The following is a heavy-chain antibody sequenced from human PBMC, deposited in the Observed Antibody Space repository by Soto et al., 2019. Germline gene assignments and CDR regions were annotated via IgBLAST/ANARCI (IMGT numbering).Heavy chain of an antibody. V-gene: IGHV3-30-3*01. CDR2: ISFAGITK. CDR1: GFAFSRHA. CDR3: ARYQTLRLPDPLDI. J-gene: IGHJ3*02. Sequence: QVQLVESGGGVVQPGRSLRLSCAASGFAFSRHAMHWVRQAPGKGLEWVSVISFAGITKYYTDSVKGRFTLSRDNSKNTLYLQINSLRAEDTAVYYCARYQTLRLPDPLDIWVQGTMVTVSS. D-gene: IGHD3-16*01.